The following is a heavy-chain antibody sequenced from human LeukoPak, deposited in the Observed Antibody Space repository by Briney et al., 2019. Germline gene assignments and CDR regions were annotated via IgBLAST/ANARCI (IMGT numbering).Heavy chain of an antibody. CDR1: GGSFSGYY. Sequence: PSETLSLTCAVYGGSFSGYYWSWIRQPPGKGLEWIGEINHSGSTNYNPSLKSRVTISVDTSKNQFSLKPSSVTAADTAAYYCARGPARYCTNGVCYNHIGAFDYWGQGTLVTVSS. J-gene: IGHJ4*02. D-gene: IGHD2-8*01. CDR2: INHSGST. CDR3: ARGPARYCTNGVCYNHIGAFDY. V-gene: IGHV4-34*01.